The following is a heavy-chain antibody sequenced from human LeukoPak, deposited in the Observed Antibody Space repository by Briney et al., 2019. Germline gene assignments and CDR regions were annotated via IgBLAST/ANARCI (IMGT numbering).Heavy chain of an antibody. V-gene: IGHV3-23*01. Sequence: PGGSLRLSCAASGFTFSSYAMSWVRQAPGKGLEWVSAISGSGGSTYYADSVKGRFTISRDNSKNTLYLQMNSLRAEDTAVYYCAKDREWLLLRGYFQHWGQGTLVTVSS. CDR2: ISGSGGST. J-gene: IGHJ1*01. D-gene: IGHD3-22*01. CDR3: AKDREWLLLRGYFQH. CDR1: GFTFSSYA.